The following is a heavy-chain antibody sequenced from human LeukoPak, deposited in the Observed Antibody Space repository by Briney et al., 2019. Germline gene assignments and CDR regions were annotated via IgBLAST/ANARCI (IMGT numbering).Heavy chain of an antibody. J-gene: IGHJ5*01. V-gene: IGHV1-18*01. D-gene: IGHD4-17*01. CDR2: INAYNGDT. Sequence: GASVKVSCKASGYTFTSYGISWVRQAPGQGLEWMGWINAYNGDTNYVQNLQGRVTMTTDTSTSTAYMELRSLRSDDTALYYCARSPTVTTRCDFWGQGTLVTVSS. CDR1: GYTFTSYG. CDR3: ARSPTVTTRCDF.